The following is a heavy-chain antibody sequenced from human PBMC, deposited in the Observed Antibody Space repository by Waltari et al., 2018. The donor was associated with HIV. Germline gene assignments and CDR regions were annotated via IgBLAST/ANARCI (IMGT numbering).Heavy chain of an antibody. CDR2: VFHDGVS. V-gene: IGHV4-38-2*01. Sequence: QVQLQQSGPGLVKPAQTLFLTSVTSGNTFSTPYYWGWVRQSPGRGRECLGIVFHDGVSNLNPSRKGRLSIALDATDDLLSLTLRSVTAADTALYLCVRVLKKTSVTYDSFCFDCLSRGTLLTVTS. J-gene: IGHJ4*02. CDR1: GNTFSTPYY. D-gene: IGHD3-3*01. CDR3: VRVLKKTSVTYDSFCFDC.